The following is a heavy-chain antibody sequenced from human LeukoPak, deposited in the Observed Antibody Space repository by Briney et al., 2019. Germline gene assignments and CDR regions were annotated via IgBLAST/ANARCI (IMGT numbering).Heavy chain of an antibody. CDR1: GFTFSSYT. CDR2: ISSSSSYI. Sequence: PGGSLRLSCAASGFTFSSYTMNWGREAPGKGLECVSSISSSSSYIYYADSVKGGFTISRDNANNSLYLQMNSLRAEDTAVYYCARGYRGFDMWGQGTMVTVSS. D-gene: IGHD5-18*01. J-gene: IGHJ3*02. V-gene: IGHV3-21*01. CDR3: ARGYRGFDM.